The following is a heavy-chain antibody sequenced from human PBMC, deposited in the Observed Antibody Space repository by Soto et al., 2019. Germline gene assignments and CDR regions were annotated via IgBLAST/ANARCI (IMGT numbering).Heavy chain of an antibody. V-gene: IGHV3-48*02. CDR2: ISSSSSTI. J-gene: IGHJ6*02. Sequence: VGSLRLSCAASGFTFSSYSMNWVRQAPGKGLEWVSYISSSSSTIYYVDSVKGRFTISRDNAKSSLYLQMNSLRDEDTAVYYCARGRAYYDFWSGYPAPVDGMDVWGQGTTVTVSS. D-gene: IGHD3-3*01. CDR1: GFTFSSYS. CDR3: ARGRAYYDFWSGYPAPVDGMDV.